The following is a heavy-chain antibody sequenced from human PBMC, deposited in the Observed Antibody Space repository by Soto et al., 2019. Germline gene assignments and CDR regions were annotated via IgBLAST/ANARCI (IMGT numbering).Heavy chain of an antibody. CDR1: GFTFDDYT. V-gene: IGHV3-43*01. J-gene: IGHJ6*02. D-gene: IGHD3-3*02. CDR3: AKSVFGVVIHYGMDV. CDR2: ICWDGGII. Sequence: GGSLRLSCAASGFTFDDYTMHWVRQAPGKGLERVSLICWDGGIIYYADSVKGRFTISRDNIKNSLYLQMYSLRTEYTSLYYCAKSVFGVVIHYGMDVWGQGTTVTVSS.